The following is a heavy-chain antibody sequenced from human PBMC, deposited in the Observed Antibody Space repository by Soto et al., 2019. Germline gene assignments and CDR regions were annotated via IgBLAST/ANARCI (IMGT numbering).Heavy chain of an antibody. V-gene: IGHV1-18*04. J-gene: IGHJ6*02. Sequence: QIQLVQSGGEVKKPGASVKVSCKASGYKFITYGITWVRQAPGQGLEWMGGISTYSGNTDYAQSLQDRVTMTTDTATSTVYMELGSLRSDDTAVYYCARGLGTNGLDVWGQGTAVTVS. CDR3: ARGLGTNGLDV. CDR2: ISTYSGNT. D-gene: IGHD3-16*01. CDR1: GYKFITYG.